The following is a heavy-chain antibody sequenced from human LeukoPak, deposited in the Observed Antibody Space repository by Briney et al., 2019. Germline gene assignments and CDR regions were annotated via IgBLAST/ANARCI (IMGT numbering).Heavy chain of an antibody. CDR1: GYTFTSYY. Sequence: ASVKVSCKASGYTFTSYYMHWVRRAPGQGLEWMGIINPSGGSTSYAQKFQGRVTMTRDTSTSTVYMELSSLRSEDTAVYYCARDLDFWSGYPKNWFDPWGQGTLVTVSS. CDR2: INPSGGST. D-gene: IGHD3-3*01. CDR3: ARDLDFWSGYPKNWFDP. V-gene: IGHV1-46*01. J-gene: IGHJ5*02.